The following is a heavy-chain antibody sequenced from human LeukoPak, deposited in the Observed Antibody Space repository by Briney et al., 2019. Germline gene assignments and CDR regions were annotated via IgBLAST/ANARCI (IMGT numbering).Heavy chain of an antibody. CDR1: GYSFTSYW. D-gene: IGHD4-17*01. Sequence: GESLKISCKGSGYSFTSYWIGWVRQMPGKGLEWMGIIYPGDSDTRYSPSFQGQVTISADKSISTAYLQWSSLKASDTAMYYCARRPWGYGDYYWFDPWGRGTLVTVSS. V-gene: IGHV5-51*01. J-gene: IGHJ5*02. CDR2: IYPGDSDT. CDR3: ARRPWGYGDYYWFDP.